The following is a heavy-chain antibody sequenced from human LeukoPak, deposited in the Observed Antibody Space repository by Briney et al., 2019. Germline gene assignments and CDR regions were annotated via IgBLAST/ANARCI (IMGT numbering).Heavy chain of an antibody. CDR1: GFTFSDYY. J-gene: IGHJ4*02. D-gene: IGHD6-6*01. V-gene: IGHV3-11*01. Sequence: GGSLRLSCAASGFTFSDYYMSWIRQAPGKGLEWVSYISSSGSTIYYADSVKGRFTISRDNAKNSLYLQMNSLRAEDTTVYYCARRTSSSRNFDYWGQGTLVTVSP. CDR2: ISSSGSTI. CDR3: ARRTSSSRNFDY.